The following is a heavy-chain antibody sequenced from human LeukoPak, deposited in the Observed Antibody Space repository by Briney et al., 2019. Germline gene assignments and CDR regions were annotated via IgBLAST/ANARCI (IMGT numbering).Heavy chain of an antibody. CDR1: GFTFSSYA. D-gene: IGHD1-26*01. CDR2: ISGSGGST. V-gene: IGHV3-23*01. Sequence: GGSLRLSCAASGFTFSSYAMSWVRQAPGKGLEWVSAISGSGGSTYYADSVKGRFTISRDNSKNTLYLQMNSLRAEDMAVYYCAKVGWELLLEPFFDYWGQGTLVTVSS. CDR3: AKVGWELLLEPFFDY. J-gene: IGHJ4*02.